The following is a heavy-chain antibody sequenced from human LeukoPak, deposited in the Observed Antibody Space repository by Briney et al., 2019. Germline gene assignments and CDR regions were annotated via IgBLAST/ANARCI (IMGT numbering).Heavy chain of an antibody. J-gene: IGHJ4*02. D-gene: IGHD1-26*01. CDR2: VHLSGAT. Sequence: SETLSLTCTVSGGSINTFYWSWVRQPPGKGLEWIGEVHLSGATNYNPSLESRVSMSIDTSKNQMSLKLTSVTAADTAIYFCTRESGAFSPFGFWGQGTLVTVSS. CDR3: TRESGAFSPFGF. V-gene: IGHV4-59*12. CDR1: GGSINTFY.